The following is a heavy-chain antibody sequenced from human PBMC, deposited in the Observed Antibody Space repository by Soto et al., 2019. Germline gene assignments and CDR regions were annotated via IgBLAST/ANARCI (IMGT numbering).Heavy chain of an antibody. V-gene: IGHV4-39*01. J-gene: IGHJ4*02. CDR3: ARQRYSYGSLYYFDY. CDR1: GGSISSSSYY. Sequence: QLQLQESGPGLVKPSETLSLTCTVSGGSISSSSYYWGWIRQPPGKGLEWIGSIYYSGSTYYNPSLKSRVTISVDTSKTQFSLKLSSVTAADTAVYYCARQRYSYGSLYYFDYWGQGTLVTVSS. CDR2: IYYSGST. D-gene: IGHD5-18*01.